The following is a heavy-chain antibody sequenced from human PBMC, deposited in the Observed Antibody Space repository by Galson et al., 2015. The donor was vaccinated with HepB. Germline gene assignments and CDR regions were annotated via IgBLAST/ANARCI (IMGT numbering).Heavy chain of an antibody. V-gene: IGHV1-2*02. D-gene: IGHD6-19*01. J-gene: IGHJ4*02. CDR3: ARAPQYSSGWYFDY. Sequence: KVSCKASGYTFTGYYMHWVRQAPGQGLEWMGWINPNSGGTNYAQKFQGRVTMTRDTSISTAYMELSRLRSDDTAVYYCARAPQYSSGWYFDYWGQGTLVTVSS. CDR1: GYTFTGYY. CDR2: INPNSGGT.